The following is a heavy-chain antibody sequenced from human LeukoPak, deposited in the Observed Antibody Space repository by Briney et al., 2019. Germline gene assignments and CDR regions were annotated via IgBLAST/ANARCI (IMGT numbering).Heavy chain of an antibody. D-gene: IGHD2-21*01. CDR2: IYTSGST. V-gene: IGHV4-4*07. CDR3: ASIPLRLWSYYFDY. CDR1: GGSISSYY. J-gene: IGHJ4*02. Sequence: SETLSLTCTVSGGSISSYYWSWIRQPAGKGLEWIGRIYTSGSTNYNPSLKSRVTMSVDTSKNQFSLKLSSVTAADTAVYYCASIPLRLWSYYFDYWGQGTLVTVSS.